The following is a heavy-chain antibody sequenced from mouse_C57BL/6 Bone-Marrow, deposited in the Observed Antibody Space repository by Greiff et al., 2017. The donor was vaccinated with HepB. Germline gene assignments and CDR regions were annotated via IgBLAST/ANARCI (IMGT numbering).Heavy chain of an antibody. J-gene: IGHJ3*01. D-gene: IGHD1-1*01. CDR2: ISDGGSYT. V-gene: IGHV5-4*03. CDR1: GFTFSSYA. Sequence: DVKLVESGGGLVKPGGSLKLSCAASGFTFSSYAMSWVRQTPEKRLEWVATISDGGSYTYYPDNVKGRFTISRDNAKNNLYLQMSHLKSEDTAMYYCARGWGYYYGSSHLFAYWGQGTLVTVSA. CDR3: ARGWGYYYGSSHLFAY.